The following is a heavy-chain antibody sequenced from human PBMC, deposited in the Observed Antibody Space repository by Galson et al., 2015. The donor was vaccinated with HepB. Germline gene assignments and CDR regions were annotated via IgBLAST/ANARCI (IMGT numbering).Heavy chain of an antibody. Sequence: SVKVSCKAFGYTFINYYLHWVRQAPGQGLEWMGVISRNVGTTNYAQKFQGRVTMTRDTSTNTVYMELRSLRSDDTAVYYCARGALVVVVNSTQNNWFDPWGQGTPVTVSS. V-gene: IGHV1-46*01. J-gene: IGHJ5*02. CDR2: ISRNVGTT. CDR1: GYTFINYY. CDR3: ARGALVVVVNSTQNNWFDP. D-gene: IGHD2-15*01.